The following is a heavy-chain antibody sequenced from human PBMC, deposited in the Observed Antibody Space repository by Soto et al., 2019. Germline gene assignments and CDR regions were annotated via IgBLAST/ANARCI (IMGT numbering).Heavy chain of an antibody. J-gene: IGHJ4*02. CDR3: ARDADSSGYYYGFDY. D-gene: IGHD3-22*01. Sequence: SETLSLTCTVSGGSISSYYWSWIRQPPGKGLEWIGYIYYSGSTNYNPSLKSRVTISVDTSKNQFSLKLSSVTAADTAVYYCARDADSSGYYYGFDYWGQGTLVTVSS. V-gene: IGHV4-59*01. CDR2: IYYSGST. CDR1: GGSISSYY.